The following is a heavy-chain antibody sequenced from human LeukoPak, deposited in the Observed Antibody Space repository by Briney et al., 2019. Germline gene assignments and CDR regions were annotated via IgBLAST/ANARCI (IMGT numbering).Heavy chain of an antibody. V-gene: IGHV4-4*09. D-gene: IGHD3-16*02. J-gene: IGHJ4*02. CDR3: ARGRDDDVWGSYPTCFDF. Sequence: KPSETLSLTCTVSGGSISSYYWSWIRQPPGKGLEWIGRIYNSGSTSYNPSLKSRVTISMDTSKNQFSLKLSSVTAADTAMYYCARGRDDDVWGSYPTCFDFWGQGTLVTVSP. CDR1: GGSISSYY. CDR2: IYNSGST.